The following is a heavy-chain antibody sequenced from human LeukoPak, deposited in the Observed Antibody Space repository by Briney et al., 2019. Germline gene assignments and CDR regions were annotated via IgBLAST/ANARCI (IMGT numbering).Heavy chain of an antibody. D-gene: IGHD3-22*01. CDR3: AREFLYYYDSSGKDY. J-gene: IGHJ4*02. CDR2: TYYRSKWYN. CDR1: GDSVSSNSAA. Sequence: SQTLSLTCAISGDSVSSNSAAWNWISQSPSRGLEWLGRTYYRSKWYNDYAVSVKSRITINPDTSKNQFSLQLNSVTPEDTAVYYCAREFLYYYDSSGKDYWGQGTLVTVSS. V-gene: IGHV6-1*01.